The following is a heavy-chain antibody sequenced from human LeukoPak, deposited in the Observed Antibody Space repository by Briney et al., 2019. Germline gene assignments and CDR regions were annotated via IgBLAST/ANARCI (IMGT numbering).Heavy chain of an antibody. J-gene: IGHJ3*02. CDR3: ARGGSYLSAFDI. Sequence: PGGSLRLSCTVSGFTVSSNSMSWVRQAPGKGLEWVSFIYSDNTHYSDSVKGRFTISRDNSKNTLYLQMNSLRAEDTAVYYCARGGSYLSAFDICGQGTMVNVSS. CDR2: IYSDNT. D-gene: IGHD1-26*01. V-gene: IGHV3-53*01. CDR1: GFTVSSNS.